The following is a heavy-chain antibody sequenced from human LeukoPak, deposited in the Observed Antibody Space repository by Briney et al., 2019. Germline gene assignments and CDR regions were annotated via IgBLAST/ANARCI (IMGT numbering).Heavy chain of an antibody. V-gene: IGHV3-74*03. CDR1: EFTFSSSW. D-gene: IGHD2-2*01. CDR3: AKGTPSHRYCSSTSCYFFDY. CDR2: INSDGSTT. Sequence: GGSLRLSCAASEFTFSSSWMHWVRQAPGKGLVWVSRINSDGSTTTYADSVKGRFTLSRDNAQNTLYLQMNSLRAEDTAVYYCAKGTPSHRYCSSTSCYFFDYWGQGTLVTVSS. J-gene: IGHJ4*02.